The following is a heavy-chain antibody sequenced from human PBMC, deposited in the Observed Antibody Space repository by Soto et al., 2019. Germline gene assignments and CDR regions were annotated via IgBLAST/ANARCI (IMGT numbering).Heavy chain of an antibody. CDR2: IRNKVNSYAT. V-gene: IGHV3-73*01. J-gene: IGHJ2*01. D-gene: IGHD4-17*01. CDR3: PRPDDYGDYDWYFDL. CDR1: GFTFSGSA. Sequence: GGSLRLSCAASGFTFSGSAVHWVRQASGKGLGWVGRIRNKVNSYATAYAASVKGRFTVSRDDSKNTAYLQMNSLEIEHTAVYYCPRPDDYGDYDWYFDLWGRGGLVAVPS.